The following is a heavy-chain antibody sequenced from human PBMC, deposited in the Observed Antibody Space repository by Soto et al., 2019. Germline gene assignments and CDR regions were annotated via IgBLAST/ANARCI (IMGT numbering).Heavy chain of an antibody. D-gene: IGHD3-22*01. J-gene: IGHJ4*02. CDR2: ISAYNGNT. V-gene: IGHV1-18*01. CDR3: ASSDYYDSSGYTFDY. CDR1: GYTFTSYG. Sequence: ASVKVSCKASGYTFTSYGISLVRQAPGQGLEWMGWISAYNGNTNYAQKLQGRVTMTTDTSTSTAYMELRSLRSDDTAVYYCASSDYYDSSGYTFDYWGQGTLVTVSS.